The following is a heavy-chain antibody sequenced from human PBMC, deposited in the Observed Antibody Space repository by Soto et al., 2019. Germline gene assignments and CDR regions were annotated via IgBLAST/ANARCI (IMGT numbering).Heavy chain of an antibody. V-gene: IGHV3-7*01. Sequence: EVQLVESGGGLVQPWGSLRLSCAASGFTFSNYWMSWVRQAPGKGLEWVANIKPDGSEKYYVDSVKGRFTISRDNAKNSLSLQMDSLSAEDAAVYYCAREGETYYRGCRKCGAYDYWGQGTLVSVSS. CDR3: AREGETYYRGCRKCGAYDY. J-gene: IGHJ4*02. D-gene: IGHD3-10*01. CDR1: GFTFSNYW. CDR2: IKPDGSEK.